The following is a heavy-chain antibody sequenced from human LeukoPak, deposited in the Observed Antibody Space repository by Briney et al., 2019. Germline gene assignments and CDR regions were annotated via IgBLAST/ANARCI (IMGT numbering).Heavy chain of an antibody. J-gene: IGHJ4*02. CDR3: ARDSGFSGTQRGEY. Sequence: GGSLRLSRAASGFTFNNYGMHWVRQAPGKGLEWVAVISYDGSNKYYADSVKGRFTISRDNSKNTLYLQMNSLRAEDTAFYYCARDSGFSGTQRGEYWGQGTLVTVSS. D-gene: IGHD3/OR15-3a*01. V-gene: IGHV3-30*03. CDR2: ISYDGSNK. CDR1: GFTFNNYG.